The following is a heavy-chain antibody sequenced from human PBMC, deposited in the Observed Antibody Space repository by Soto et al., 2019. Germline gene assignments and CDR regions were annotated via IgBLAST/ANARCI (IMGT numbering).Heavy chain of an antibody. CDR1: GYTFTSYG. D-gene: IGHD6-19*01. Sequence: ASVKVSCKASGYTFTSYGISWVRQAPGQGLEWMGWISAYNGNTNYAQKLQGRVTMTTDTSTSTAYMELRSLRSDDTAVYYCARDSQWLVQYWFDPWGQGTRVTVAS. CDR3: ARDSQWLVQYWFDP. CDR2: ISAYNGNT. V-gene: IGHV1-18*01. J-gene: IGHJ5*02.